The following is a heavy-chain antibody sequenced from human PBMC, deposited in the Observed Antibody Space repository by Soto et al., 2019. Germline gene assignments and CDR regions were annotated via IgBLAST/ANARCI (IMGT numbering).Heavy chain of an antibody. J-gene: IGHJ4*02. V-gene: IGHV4-38-2*01. Sequence: SETLSLTCAVSGYSISSGYYWGWIRQPPGKGLEWIGSIYHSGSTYYNPSLKSRVTISVDTSKNQFSLKLSSVTAADTAVYYCASTPPYDSSGYYSGGGLDYWGQGTLVTVSS. D-gene: IGHD3-22*01. CDR3: ASTPPYDSSGYYSGGGLDY. CDR2: IYHSGST. CDR1: GYSISSGYY.